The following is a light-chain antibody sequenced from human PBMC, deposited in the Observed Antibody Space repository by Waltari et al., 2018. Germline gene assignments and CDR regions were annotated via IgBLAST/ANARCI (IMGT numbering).Light chain of an antibody. CDR3: QSYDSSLSGVV. V-gene: IGLV1-40*01. J-gene: IGLJ3*02. Sequence: QSVLTPPPSVSAAPGPRVPVSCTGSSSNVGAGYDVQWYQQLPGTAPKLLIYGNGVRPSGVPDRGSGSKSGTSASLAITGLQAEDEADYYCQSYDSSLSGVVFGGGTKLTVL. CDR2: GNG. CDR1: SSNVGAGYD.